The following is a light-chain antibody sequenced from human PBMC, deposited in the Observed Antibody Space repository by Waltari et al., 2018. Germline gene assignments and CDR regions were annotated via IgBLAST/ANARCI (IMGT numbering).Light chain of an antibody. CDR2: PTS. CDR1: QRVAKSY. Sequence: VLKQSPGTLSLSQGERATLSCRARQRVAKSYLAWYQQRPGQAPRLLIYPTSSRATGIPDMFSGSVSGTDFTLTISRLEPEDSAVYYCHQYGNSARTFGQGTKVEIK. V-gene: IGKV3-20*01. J-gene: IGKJ1*01. CDR3: HQYGNSART.